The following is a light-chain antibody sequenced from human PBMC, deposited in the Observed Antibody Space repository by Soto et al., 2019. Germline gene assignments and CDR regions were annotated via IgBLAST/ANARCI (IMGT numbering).Light chain of an antibody. CDR1: QSISSW. CDR2: DAS. CDR3: QQYNSYSRA. J-gene: IGKJ1*01. Sequence: DIQMTQSPSTLSASVGDRVTMAFRASQSISSWLAWYQQKPGKAPKLLIYDASSLESGVPSRFSGSGSGTEFTLTISSLQPDDFATYYCQQYNSYSRAFGQGTKVDIK. V-gene: IGKV1-5*01.